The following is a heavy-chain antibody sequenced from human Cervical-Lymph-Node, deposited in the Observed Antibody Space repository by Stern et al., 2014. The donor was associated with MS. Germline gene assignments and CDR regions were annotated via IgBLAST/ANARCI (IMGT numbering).Heavy chain of an antibody. V-gene: IGHV3-21*02. Sequence: EEQLVESGGGLVKPGGSLRLSCAASGFTFSSYSMNWVRQAPGKGLEWVSSISSSSSYIYYADSVKGRFTISRDNAKNSLYLQMNSLRAEDTAVYYCARDIPGYYYGMDVWGQGTTVTVSS. D-gene: IGHD1-14*01. CDR1: GFTFSSYS. J-gene: IGHJ6*02. CDR2: ISSSSSYI. CDR3: ARDIPGYYYGMDV.